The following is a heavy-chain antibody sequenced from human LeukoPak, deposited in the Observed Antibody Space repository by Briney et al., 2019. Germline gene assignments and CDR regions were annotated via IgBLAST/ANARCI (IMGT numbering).Heavy chain of an antibody. CDR1: GYSFTSYW. V-gene: IGHV5-51*01. Sequence: GESLKISCKGSGYSFTSYWIGWVRQMPGKGLEWMGIIYPGDSDTRYSPSFQGQVTISADKSTSTAYLQWSSLKASDTAMYYCAKINYDFWSGQNYGMDVWGQGTTVTVSS. CDR3: AKINYDFWSGQNYGMDV. CDR2: IYPGDSDT. J-gene: IGHJ6*02. D-gene: IGHD3-3*01.